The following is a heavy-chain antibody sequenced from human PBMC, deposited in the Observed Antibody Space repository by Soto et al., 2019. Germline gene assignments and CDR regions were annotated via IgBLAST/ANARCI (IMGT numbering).Heavy chain of an antibody. CDR2: IIPIFGTA. CDR3: AGASIAARPDRVRAWFDP. D-gene: IGHD6-6*01. V-gene: IGHV1-69*06. Sequence: QVQLVQSGSEVKKPGSSVKVSCKASGGTFSSYAISWVRQAPGQGLEWMGGIIPIFGTANYAQKFQGRVTITEDKSTSTAYMELSILRSEETAVYYCAGASIAARPDRVRAWFDPWGQGTLVTDSS. J-gene: IGHJ5*02. CDR1: GGTFSSYA.